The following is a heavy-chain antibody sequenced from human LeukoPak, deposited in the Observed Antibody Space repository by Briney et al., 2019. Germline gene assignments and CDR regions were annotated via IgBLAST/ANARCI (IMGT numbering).Heavy chain of an antibody. V-gene: IGHV4-34*01. CDR1: GGSFSGYY. CDR3: ASWSLSSSSWFDP. D-gene: IGHD6-13*01. CDR2: INHSGST. J-gene: IGHJ5*02. Sequence: PSETLSPTCAVYGGSFSGYYWSWIRQPPGKGLEWIGEINHSGSTNYNPSLKSRVTISVDTSKNQFSLKLSSVTAADTAVYYCASWSLSSSSWFDPWGQGTLVTVSS.